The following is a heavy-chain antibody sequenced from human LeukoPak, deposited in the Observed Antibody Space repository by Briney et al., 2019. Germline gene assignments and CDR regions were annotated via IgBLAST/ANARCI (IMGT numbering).Heavy chain of an antibody. V-gene: IGHV3-7*01. D-gene: IGHD3-22*01. CDR3: AREGRVTYYYDSSGYYQKY. CDR1: GFSFSTYW. J-gene: IGHJ4*02. CDR2: IKPGGSDK. Sequence: GGSLRLSCTASGFSFSTYWMSWVRQAPGRGLEWVANIKPGGSDKYYVDSVKGRFTISRDNAETSLYLQLNNLTADDTAVYYCAREGRVTYYYDSSGYYQKYWGQGTLVTVSS.